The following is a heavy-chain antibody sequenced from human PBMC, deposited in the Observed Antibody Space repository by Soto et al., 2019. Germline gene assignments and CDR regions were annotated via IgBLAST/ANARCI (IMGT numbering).Heavy chain of an antibody. V-gene: IGHV4-39*01. J-gene: IGHJ4*02. CDR2: IYYSGST. CDR1: GGSISSSSYY. Sequence: SETLSLTCTVSGGSISSSSYYWGWIRQPPGKGLEWIGSIYYSGSTYYNPSLKSRVTISVDTSKNQFSLKLSSVTAADTAVYYCARLLHSGYIPDYWGQGTLVTVPQ. CDR3: ARLLHSGYIPDY. D-gene: IGHD3-22*01.